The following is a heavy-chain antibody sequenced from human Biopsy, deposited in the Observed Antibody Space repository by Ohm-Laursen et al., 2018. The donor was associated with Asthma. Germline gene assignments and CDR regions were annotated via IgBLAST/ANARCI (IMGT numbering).Heavy chain of an antibody. Sequence: GTLSLTCSLSSGSGGYMRSGNYYWGWNRQPPGKGLEWIGSIYYSGTTYYNPSLESRVTVSADTSKNQFSLKLTSVTAADTAVYYCVRGSSSWHHGPFHYYYSLDVWGQGTTATVSS. CDR2: IYYSGTT. J-gene: IGHJ6*02. V-gene: IGHV4-39*01. CDR1: SGSGGYMRSGNYY. CDR3: VRGSSSWHHGPFHYYYSLDV. D-gene: IGHD6-13*01.